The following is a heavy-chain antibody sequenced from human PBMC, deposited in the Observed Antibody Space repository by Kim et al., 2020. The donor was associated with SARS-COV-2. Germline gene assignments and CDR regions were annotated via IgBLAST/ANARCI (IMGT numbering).Heavy chain of an antibody. D-gene: IGHD2-15*01. J-gene: IGHJ3*02. CDR1: GYIFANDW. CDR3: GRLPDAFDI. V-gene: IGHV5-51*01. CDR2: IWPDDSDT. Sequence: GESLKISCKASGYIFANDWIGWVRQRPGKGLEWMGMIWPDDSDTRYNPSFQGHVTISADKSIDTTYLQWNSLTTSDTATYFCGRLPDAFDIWGQGTEVNV.